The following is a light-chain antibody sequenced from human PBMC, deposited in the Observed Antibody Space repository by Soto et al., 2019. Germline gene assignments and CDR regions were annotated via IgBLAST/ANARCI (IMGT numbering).Light chain of an antibody. CDR1: QSISSW. V-gene: IGKV1-5*01. J-gene: IGKJ1*01. Sequence: DIQMTQSPSTLSASVGYRVTITCRAIQSISSWLAWYQQKPGKAPKLLIYDASSLESGVPSRFSGSGSGTEFTLTISSLQADDFATYYCQQYNSYSFCQGTKVEIK. CDR3: QQYNSYS. CDR2: DAS.